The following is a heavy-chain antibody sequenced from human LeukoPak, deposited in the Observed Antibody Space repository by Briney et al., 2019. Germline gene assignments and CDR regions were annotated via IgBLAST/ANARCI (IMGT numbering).Heavy chain of an antibody. CDR1: GYTFTSYY. D-gene: IGHD3-10*01. CDR2: INPSGGST. Sequence: ASVKVSCKASGYTFTSYYMHWVRQAPGQGLEWMGIINPSGGSTSYAQKFQGRVTMTRDTSTSTVYMELSSLRSEDTAVYYCARTVSRGFGELLYDAFDIWGQGTMVTVSS. CDR3: ARTVSRGFGELLYDAFDI. J-gene: IGHJ3*02. V-gene: IGHV1-46*01.